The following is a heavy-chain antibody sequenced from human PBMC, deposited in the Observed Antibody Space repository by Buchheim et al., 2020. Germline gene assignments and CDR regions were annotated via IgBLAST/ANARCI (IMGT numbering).Heavy chain of an antibody. CDR3: AKWGWLNYYYYMDV. CDR1: GFTFSSYG. Sequence: QVQLVESGGGVVQPGRSLRLSCAASGFTFSSYGMHWVRQAPGKGLEWVAGISYDGSNKYYADSVKGRVTISRDNSKNTLYLPMNSLRAEDAAVYYCAKWGWLNYYYYMDVWGKGTT. D-gene: IGHD5-12*01. V-gene: IGHV3-30*18. J-gene: IGHJ6*03. CDR2: ISYDGSNK.